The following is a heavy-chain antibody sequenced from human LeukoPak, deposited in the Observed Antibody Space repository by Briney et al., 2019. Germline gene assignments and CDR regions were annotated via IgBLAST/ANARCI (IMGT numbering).Heavy chain of an antibody. Sequence: GGSLRLSCAASGFTFSSYSMNWVRQAPGKGLEWVSYISSSSSTIYYADSVKGRFTISRDNAKNSLYLQMNSLRGEDTAVYYCARDSKGDYVWGSYHIGYYYYGMDVWGQGTTVTVSS. V-gene: IGHV3-48*01. D-gene: IGHD3-16*02. CDR1: GFTFSSYS. CDR3: ARDSKGDYVWGSYHIGYYYYGMDV. CDR2: ISSSSSTI. J-gene: IGHJ6*02.